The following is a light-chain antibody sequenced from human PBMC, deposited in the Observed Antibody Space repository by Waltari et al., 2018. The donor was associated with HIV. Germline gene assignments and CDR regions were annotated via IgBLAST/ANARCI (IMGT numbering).Light chain of an antibody. Sequence: QPVLTQPHSASGPLGAPVKLTCTLSSGHSTNAIARHQQQPEKDPRFLMKVNSDGSHNRGAGIPDRFSGSTYGAERYLTISSLQSEDEADYYCQTWGTGIAVFGGGTKLTVL. CDR3: QTWGTGIAV. CDR2: VNSDGSH. V-gene: IGLV4-69*01. CDR1: SGHSTNA. J-gene: IGLJ3*02.